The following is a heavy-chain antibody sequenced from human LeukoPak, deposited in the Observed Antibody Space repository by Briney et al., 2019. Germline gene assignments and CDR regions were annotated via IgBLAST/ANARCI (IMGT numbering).Heavy chain of an antibody. J-gene: IGHJ4*02. V-gene: IGHV3-48*03. CDR3: AREGYYYFDY. CDR1: GFTFSSYE. D-gene: IGHD1-1*01. CDR2: VSASGNTK. Sequence: GGSLRLSCAASGFTFSSYEVIWVRQAPGKGLEWVSYVSASGNTKYYADSVKGRFTVSRDNAKNSLYLQMNSLRAEDTAVYYCAREGYYYFDYWGQGTLVTVSS.